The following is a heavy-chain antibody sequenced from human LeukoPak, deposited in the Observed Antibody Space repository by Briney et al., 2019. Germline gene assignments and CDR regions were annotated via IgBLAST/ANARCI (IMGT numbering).Heavy chain of an antibody. V-gene: IGHV1-18*01. CDR3: ARALGYSDRFSNSG. Sequence: GASLKVSCTASGYTSSSYGISWVCQAPGQGRGRMGWISANNGNTNYAQKLQGRVTMTTDTSTSTAYMELRSLRSDDTAVCYCARALGYSDRFSNSGWGQGTLVTVSS. CDR1: GYTSSSYG. J-gene: IGHJ4*02. D-gene: IGHD6-13*01. CDR2: ISANNGNT.